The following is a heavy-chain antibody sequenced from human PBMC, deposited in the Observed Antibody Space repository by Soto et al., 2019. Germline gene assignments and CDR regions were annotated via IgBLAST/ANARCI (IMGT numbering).Heavy chain of an antibody. Sequence: SVKVSCKASEGTFSGYAISWVRQAPGQGLEWMGGIIPLYGTTNYAQKFQDRVTITADESTSTAYMELSSLRSQDTAVYYCARDLGGCSAGSCRYNWFDPWGQGTLVTVSS. CDR1: EGTFSGYA. CDR2: IIPLYGTT. CDR3: ARDLGGCSAGSCRYNWFDP. J-gene: IGHJ5*02. D-gene: IGHD2-15*01. V-gene: IGHV1-69*13.